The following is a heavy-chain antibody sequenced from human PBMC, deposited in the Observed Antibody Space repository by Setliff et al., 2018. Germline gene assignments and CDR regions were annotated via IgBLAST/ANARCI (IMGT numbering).Heavy chain of an antibody. V-gene: IGHV1-69*05. CDR1: EDTFSGFG. CDR3: ARERVYATSGGYYYYYGMDV. CDR2: IIPIFGTT. D-gene: IGHD2-8*01. J-gene: IGHJ6*02. Sequence: ASVKVSCKASEDTFSGFGITWVRQAPGQGLEWMGGIIPIFGTTSHAQRFQGRVTMTTDTSTSTAYMELSSLRSEDTAVYYCARERVYATSGGYYYYYGMDVWGQGTTVTVSS.